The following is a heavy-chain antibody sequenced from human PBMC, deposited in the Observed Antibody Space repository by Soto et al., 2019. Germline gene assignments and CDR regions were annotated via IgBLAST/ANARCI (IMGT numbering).Heavy chain of an antibody. V-gene: IGHV4-30-4*01. J-gene: IGHJ4*02. CDR2: IYYSGST. CDR3: ASYSGGNSDDY. D-gene: IGHD2-21*02. CDR1: GGSITNNNYY. Sequence: SETLSLTCTVSGGSITNNNYYWSWIRQPPGKGLEWIGYIYYSGSTYYNPSLKSRVTISVDTSKNQFSLKLSSVTAADTAVYYCASYSGGNSDDYWGQGTLVTVSS.